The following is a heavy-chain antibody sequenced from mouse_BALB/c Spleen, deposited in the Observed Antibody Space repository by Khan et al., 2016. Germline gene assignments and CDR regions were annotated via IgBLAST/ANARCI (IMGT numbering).Heavy chain of an antibody. CDR2: FYSGSGSI. D-gene: IGHD2-4*01. Sequence: QVQLQQSGAELVKPGASVKLSCKASGYTFTEYIIHWVKQRSGQGLEWIGWFYSGSGSIKYNEKFKDKATLTADKSCRTVYMKLSSMTSEYSAVYCSARHEGRTMITTVYFDYWGQGTTLTVSS. CDR3: ARHEGRTMITTVYFDY. V-gene: IGHV1-62-2*01. CDR1: GYTFTEYI. J-gene: IGHJ2*01.